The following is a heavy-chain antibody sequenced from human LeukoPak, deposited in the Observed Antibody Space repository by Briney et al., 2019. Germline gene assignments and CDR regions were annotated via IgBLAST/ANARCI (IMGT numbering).Heavy chain of an antibody. Sequence: SETLSLTCTVSGGSISSYYWSWIRQPPGKGLEWIGYIYYSGSTNYNPSLKSRVTISVDTSRNQFSLKLSSVTAADTAVYYCARSVDIVAPDYWGQGTLVTVSS. J-gene: IGHJ4*02. CDR2: IYYSGST. V-gene: IGHV4-59*08. D-gene: IGHD5-12*01. CDR3: ARSVDIVAPDY. CDR1: GGSISSYY.